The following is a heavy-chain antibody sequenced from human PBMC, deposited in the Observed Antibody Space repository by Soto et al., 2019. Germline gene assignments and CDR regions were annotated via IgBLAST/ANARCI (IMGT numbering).Heavy chain of an antibody. Sequence: GGSLRLSCAASGSIVSRNYMYLVRQAPFKGLEWVSVIDGGGYTYYADSVKGRFTISRDNSKNTLHLQMNSLRAADTAVYSCARRDRSGFSSWLDTWGQGTLVTVSS. CDR1: GSIVSRNY. CDR2: IDGGGYT. V-gene: IGHV3-53*01. D-gene: IGHD3-22*01. CDR3: ARRDRSGFSSWLDT. J-gene: IGHJ5*02.